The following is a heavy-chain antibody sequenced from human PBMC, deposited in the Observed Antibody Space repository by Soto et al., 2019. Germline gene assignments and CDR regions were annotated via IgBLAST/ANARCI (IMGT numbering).Heavy chain of an antibody. J-gene: IGHJ6*02. D-gene: IGHD3-16*01. CDR1: GFTFSRYW. Sequence: EVQLVESGGGLVLPGWSLRLSCAASGFTFSRYWMHWVRQAPGKGLVWVARISSFGSATHYADSVKGRFTISRDNAKNTLYLQMNSLRADDTAVYYCASNYAYAEGYYWYGIDVWGQGTTVTVSS. CDR3: ASNYAYAEGYYWYGIDV. CDR2: ISSFGSAT. V-gene: IGHV3-74*01.